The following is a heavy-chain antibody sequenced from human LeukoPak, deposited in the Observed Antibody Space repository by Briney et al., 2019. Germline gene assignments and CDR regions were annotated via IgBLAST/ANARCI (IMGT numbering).Heavy chain of an antibody. Sequence: GGSLRLSCAASGFTFSSNGMNWVRQAPGKGLEWVSYISSGSSTIYYADSVKGRSTISRDNAKNSLYLQMNSLRDEDTAVYYCARETWFDPWGQGTLVTVSS. J-gene: IGHJ5*02. CDR1: GFTFSSNG. CDR2: ISSGSSTI. V-gene: IGHV3-48*02. CDR3: ARETWFDP.